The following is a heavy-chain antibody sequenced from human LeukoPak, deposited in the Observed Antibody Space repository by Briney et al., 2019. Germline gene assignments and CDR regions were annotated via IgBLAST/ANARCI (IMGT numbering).Heavy chain of an antibody. J-gene: IGHJ4*02. CDR1: GFTFSSYS. CDR3: ARVFRGDYFDY. V-gene: IGHV3-7*01. CDR2: IKQDGSEK. Sequence: GGSLRLSCAASGFTFSSYSMNWVRQAPGKGLEWVANIKQDGSEKYYVDSVKGRFTISRDNAKNSLYLQMNSLRAEDTAVYYCARVFRGDYFDYWGQGTLVTVSS. D-gene: IGHD3-16*01.